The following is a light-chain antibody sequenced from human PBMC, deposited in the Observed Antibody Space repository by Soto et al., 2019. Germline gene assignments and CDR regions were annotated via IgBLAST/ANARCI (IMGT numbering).Light chain of an antibody. J-gene: IGLJ3*02. CDR1: SSNIGAGYD. Sequence: QSVLTQPPSVSGAPGQRVTISCTASSSNIGAGYDVPWYQQLPGTAPKLPIYGNSNRPSGVPDRFSGSKSGTSASLAITGLQAEDEADYYCQSYDSSLSGWVFGGGTKLTVL. CDR3: QSYDSSLSGWV. CDR2: GNS. V-gene: IGLV1-40*01.